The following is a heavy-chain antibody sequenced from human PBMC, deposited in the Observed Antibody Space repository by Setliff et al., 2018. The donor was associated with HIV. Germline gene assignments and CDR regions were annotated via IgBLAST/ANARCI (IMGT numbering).Heavy chain of an antibody. V-gene: IGHV3-72*01. D-gene: IGHD2-2*01. Sequence: GGSLRLSCVGTGFIISDHHMDWFRQAPGKGLEWVGRLRNKGRSSTTEYAASVKGRLSISRDDSRNSVYLQMNGLKTDDTAAYYCARDTSRRSRSAFDIWGQGTKVTVSS. J-gene: IGHJ3*02. CDR3: ARDTSRRSRSAFDI. CDR1: GFIISDHH. CDR2: LRNKGRSSTT.